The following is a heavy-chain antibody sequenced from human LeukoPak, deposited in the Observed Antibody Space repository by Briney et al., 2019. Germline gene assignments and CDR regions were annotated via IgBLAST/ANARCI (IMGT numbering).Heavy chain of an antibody. CDR2: ISAYNGNT. CDR1: GYTFTSYG. Sequence: ASVKVSCKASGYTFTSYGISWVRQAPGQGLEWMGWISAYNGNTNYAQKLQGRVTMTTDTSTSTAYMELRSLRSDGTAVYYCARDRRYYDILTGYHHFDYWGQGTLATVSS. D-gene: IGHD3-9*01. J-gene: IGHJ4*02. CDR3: ARDRRYYDILTGYHHFDY. V-gene: IGHV1-18*01.